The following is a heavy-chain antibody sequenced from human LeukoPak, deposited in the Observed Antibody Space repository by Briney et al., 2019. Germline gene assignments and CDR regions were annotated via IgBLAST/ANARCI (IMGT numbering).Heavy chain of an antibody. Sequence: SVKVSCKASGGIFSSYAISWVRQAPGHGLEWMGGIIPIFVTANYAQKFQGRVTITADESTSTAYMELSSLRSEDTAVYYCARAEQVVPAAIPLWYYWGQGTLVTVSS. CDR1: GGIFSSYA. J-gene: IGHJ4*02. CDR2: IIPIFVTA. CDR3: ARAEQVVPAAIPLWYY. D-gene: IGHD2-2*01. V-gene: IGHV1-69*13.